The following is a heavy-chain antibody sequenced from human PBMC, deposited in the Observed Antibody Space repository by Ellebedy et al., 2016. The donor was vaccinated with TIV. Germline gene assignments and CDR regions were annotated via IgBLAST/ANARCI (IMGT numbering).Heavy chain of an antibody. D-gene: IGHD3-9*01. CDR3: AREDYDILTGNNDWFDP. V-gene: IGHV4-59*01. CDR2: ISYSGST. Sequence: PSETLSLTCTVTGASISTSFWNWIRQPPGKGLEWIGYISYSGSTNYNPSLKSRVTMSIDTSNNQFPLTLSSVTAADTAVYYCAREDYDILTGNNDWFDPWGQGTLVTVSS. CDR1: GASISTSF. J-gene: IGHJ5*02.